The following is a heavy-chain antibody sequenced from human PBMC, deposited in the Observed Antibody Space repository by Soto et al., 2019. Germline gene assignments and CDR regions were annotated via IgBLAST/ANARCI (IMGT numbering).Heavy chain of an antibody. Sequence: SETLSLTCTVSGVSISSGDFYWSWIHQPPGKGLEWIGSINYSGSTYYNPSLKSRVTISGDTSKTQFSLKLSSVTAADTAVYYCARQAAYITFDYWGQGTLVTVSS. J-gene: IGHJ4*02. CDR1: GVSISSGDFY. V-gene: IGHV4-30-4*01. D-gene: IGHD2-15*01. CDR2: INYSGST. CDR3: ARQAAYITFDY.